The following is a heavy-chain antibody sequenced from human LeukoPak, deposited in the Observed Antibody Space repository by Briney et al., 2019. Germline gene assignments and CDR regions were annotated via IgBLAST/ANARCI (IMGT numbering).Heavy chain of an antibody. V-gene: IGHV3-21*06. Sequence: PGGSLRLSCAASGFTFSTYTMSWVRQAPGKGLEWVSSISISSSYIYYADSVKGRFTISRDNAKNSLYLQMNSLRAEDTAVYYCARVPSAKGVATIRYFDYWGQGTLVTVSS. CDR3: ARVPSAKGVATIRYFDY. J-gene: IGHJ4*02. D-gene: IGHD5-12*01. CDR1: GFTFSTYT. CDR2: ISISSSYI.